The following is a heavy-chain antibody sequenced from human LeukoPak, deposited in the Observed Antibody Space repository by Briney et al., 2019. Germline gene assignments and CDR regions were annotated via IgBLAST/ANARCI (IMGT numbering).Heavy chain of an antibody. Sequence: PSQTLSLTCTVSGGSVSSGSYYWSWIRQPAGKGLEWIGRIYTSGSTNYNPSLKSRATISVDTSKNQFSLKLSSVTAADTAVYYCAGGSLYYYYYYMDVWGKGTTVTVSS. CDR2: IYTSGST. D-gene: IGHD3-16*01. J-gene: IGHJ6*03. CDR1: GGSVSSGSYY. CDR3: AGGSLYYYYYYMDV. V-gene: IGHV4-61*02.